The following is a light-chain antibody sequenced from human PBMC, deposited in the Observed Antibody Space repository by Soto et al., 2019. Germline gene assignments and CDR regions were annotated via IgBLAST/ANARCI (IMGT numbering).Light chain of an antibody. Sequence: GDRVTITCRASQSINIWLAWYQQKPGKAPKLLIYKASSLESGVPSRFSGSGSGTEFTLTISSLQPDDLATYYCQQYNDYSPWTFGQGTKVEIK. CDR1: QSINIW. J-gene: IGKJ1*01. CDR2: KAS. V-gene: IGKV1-5*03. CDR3: QQYNDYSPWT.